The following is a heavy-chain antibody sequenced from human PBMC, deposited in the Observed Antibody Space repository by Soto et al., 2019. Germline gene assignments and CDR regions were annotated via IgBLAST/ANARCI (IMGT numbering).Heavy chain of an antibody. CDR1: GGSISSGGYY. J-gene: IGHJ5*02. D-gene: IGHD6-19*01. CDR3: ARYSSGRHRGANWFDP. V-gene: IGHV4-31*03. CDR2: IYYSGST. Sequence: SETLSLTCTVSGGSISSGGYYWSWIRQHPGKGLEWIGYIYYSGSTYYNPSLKSRVTISVDTSKNQFPLKLSSATAADTAVYYCARYSSGRHRGANWFDPWGQGTLVTVSS.